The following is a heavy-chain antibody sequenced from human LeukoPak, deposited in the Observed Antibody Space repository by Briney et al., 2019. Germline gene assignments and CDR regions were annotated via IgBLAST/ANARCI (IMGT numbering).Heavy chain of an antibody. J-gene: IGHJ6*03. Sequence: GGSLRLSCAASGFTFSSYAMHWARQAPGKGLEWVAVISYDGSKKYYADSVKGRFTISRDNSKNTQHLQMNSLRAEDTAVYYCARGPRVGAAGFVYYHYIDVWGKGTTVTVSS. D-gene: IGHD1-26*01. CDR3: ARGPRVGAAGFVYYHYIDV. CDR1: GFTFSSYA. V-gene: IGHV3-30*04. CDR2: ISYDGSKK.